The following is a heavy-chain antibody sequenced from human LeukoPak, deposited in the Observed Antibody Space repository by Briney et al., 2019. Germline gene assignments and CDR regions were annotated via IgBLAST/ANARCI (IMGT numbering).Heavy chain of an antibody. J-gene: IGHJ4*02. CDR3: TRGSYGDYEY. D-gene: IGHD4-17*01. CDR1: RFTFSTYT. CDR2: IDPSSTYI. V-gene: IGHV3-21*01. Sequence: GGSLRLSCSASRFTFSTYTMNWVRQAPGRGLEWISSIDPSSTYIYYADSVKGRFTISRDNAQNSLYLQVNSLKAEDTAVYYCTRGSYGDYEYWGQGTLVTVSS.